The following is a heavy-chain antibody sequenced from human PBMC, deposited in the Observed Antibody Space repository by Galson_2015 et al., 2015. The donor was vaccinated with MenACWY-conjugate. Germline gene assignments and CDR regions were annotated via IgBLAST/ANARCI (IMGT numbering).Heavy chain of an antibody. D-gene: IGHD4-17*01. CDR2: VTGSGDST. J-gene: IGHJ6*02. V-gene: IGHV3-23*01. CDR3: VRESTSLTTFGMDV. CDR1: GFTFSTND. Sequence: SLRLSCAASGFTFSTNDMSWVRQAPGKGLEWVSAVTGSGDSTYYADSVRGRFTISRDNAKNTLYLQLSSLRAEDTAVYYCVRESTSLTTFGMDVWGQGTTVTVSS.